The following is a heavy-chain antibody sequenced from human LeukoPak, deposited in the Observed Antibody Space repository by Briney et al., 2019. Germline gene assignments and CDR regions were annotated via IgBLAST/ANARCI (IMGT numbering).Heavy chain of an antibody. V-gene: IGHV3-33*01. CDR1: GFTFSSYG. Sequence: GGSLRLSCAASGFTFSSYGMHWVRQAPGKGLEWVAVIWYDGSNKYYADSVKGRFNISRDNSKNTLYLQMNSLRAEDTAVYYCAGGWYDWFDPWGQGTLVTVSS. CDR3: AGGWYDWFDP. J-gene: IGHJ5*02. D-gene: IGHD6-19*01. CDR2: IWYDGSNK.